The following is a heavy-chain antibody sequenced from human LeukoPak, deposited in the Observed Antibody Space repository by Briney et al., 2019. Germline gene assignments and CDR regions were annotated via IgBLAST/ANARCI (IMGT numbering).Heavy chain of an antibody. CDR2: IIPIFGTA. D-gene: IGHD3-3*01. Sequence: ASVKVSCKASGGTFSSYAISWVRQAPGQGLEWMEGIIPIFGTANYAQKFQGRVTITADESTSTAYMELSSLRSEDTAVYYCARVAARGTIFGVVTDDAFDIWGQGTMVTVSS. CDR1: GGTFSSYA. J-gene: IGHJ3*02. CDR3: ARVAARGTIFGVVTDDAFDI. V-gene: IGHV1-69*01.